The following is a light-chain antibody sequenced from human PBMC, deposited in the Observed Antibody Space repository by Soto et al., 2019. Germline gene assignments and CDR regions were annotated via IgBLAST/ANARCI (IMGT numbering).Light chain of an antibody. V-gene: IGKV3-20*01. CDR3: QQYGSSPLT. CDR1: QSVTSSY. CDR2: GAS. Sequence: EIVLTQSPGTLSLSPGERATLSCRASQSVTSSYLAWYQQKPGQGPRLLIYGASSRAIDIPDRFSGSGSGTDFTLTISRLEPEDFAVYYCQQYGSSPLTFGGGTKVEIK. J-gene: IGKJ4*01.